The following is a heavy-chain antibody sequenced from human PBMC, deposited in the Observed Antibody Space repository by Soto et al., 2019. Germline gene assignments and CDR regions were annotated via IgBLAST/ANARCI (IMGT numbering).Heavy chain of an antibody. CDR2: ISYDGSNK. V-gene: IGHV3-30*18. Sequence: GGSLRLSCAASGFTFSSYGMHWVRQAPGKGLEWVAVISYDGSNKYYADSVKGRFTISRDNSKNTLYLQMNSLRAEDTAVYYCAKRRTKYSSSSGVIDYWGQGTLVTVSS. J-gene: IGHJ4*02. CDR3: AKRRTKYSSSSGVIDY. D-gene: IGHD6-6*01. CDR1: GFTFSSYG.